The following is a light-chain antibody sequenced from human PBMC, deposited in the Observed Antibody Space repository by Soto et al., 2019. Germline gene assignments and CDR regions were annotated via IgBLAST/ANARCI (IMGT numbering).Light chain of an antibody. CDR2: AAS. Sequence: DIQITQSPSSVSASVGDRVTITCRASQSIRSYLNWYQQRPGRAPKLLIYAASSLQGGVPTRFSGSGSGTDFTLTISSLQPEDFATYYCQQSCTSPAFGHGTKVDIK. CDR3: QQSCTSPA. V-gene: IGKV1-39*01. J-gene: IGKJ1*01. CDR1: QSIRSY.